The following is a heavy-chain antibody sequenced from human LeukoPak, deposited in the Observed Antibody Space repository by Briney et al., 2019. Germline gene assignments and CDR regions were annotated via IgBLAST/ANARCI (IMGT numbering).Heavy chain of an antibody. CDR1: GFTFSSYA. Sequence: GGSLRLSCAASGFTFSSYAMSWVRQAPGKGLEWVSAISGSGGSTYYADSVKGRFTISRDNSKNTLYLQMNSLRAEDTAVYYCAKARPNGCSGGSCYPLGYFDYWGQGTLVTVSS. CDR2: ISGSGGST. CDR3: AKARPNGCSGGSCYPLGYFDY. V-gene: IGHV3-23*01. J-gene: IGHJ4*02. D-gene: IGHD2-15*01.